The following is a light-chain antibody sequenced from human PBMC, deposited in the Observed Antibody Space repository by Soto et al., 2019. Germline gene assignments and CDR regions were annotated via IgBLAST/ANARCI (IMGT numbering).Light chain of an antibody. CDR2: ENN. V-gene: IGLV1-47*01. CDR1: TSNIGSSS. Sequence: QSVLRQPPSASGTPGQSVTLSCSGSTSNIGSSSVYWYQQLPGTAPKVFIYENNRRPSGVPDRFSGSKSGTSASLAISGLRSEDEADYYCATWDDSLSGPVFGGGTKLTVL. CDR3: ATWDDSLSGPV. J-gene: IGLJ2*01.